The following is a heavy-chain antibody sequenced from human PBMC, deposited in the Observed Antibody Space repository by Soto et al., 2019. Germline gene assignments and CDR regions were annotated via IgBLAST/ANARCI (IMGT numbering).Heavy chain of an antibody. CDR2: ISGRDGST. CDR1: GFTFSTYA. V-gene: IGHV3-23*01. CDR3: AKDRLSGSYHRYFDS. Sequence: VGSLRLSCAASGFTFSTYAMSWVRQAPGKGLEWVAAISGRDGSTYYADSVKGRFTISRDSSKNTLYLQMNSLRAEDTAVYYCAKDRLSGSYHRYFDSWCQGTLLT. J-gene: IGHJ4*02. D-gene: IGHD1-26*01.